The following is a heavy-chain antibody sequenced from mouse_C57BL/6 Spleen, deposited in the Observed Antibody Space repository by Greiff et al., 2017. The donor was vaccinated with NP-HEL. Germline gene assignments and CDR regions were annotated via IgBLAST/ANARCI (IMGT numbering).Heavy chain of an antibody. CDR1: GYTFTSYW. D-gene: IGHD2-4*01. V-gene: IGHV1-5*01. Sequence: VHVKQSGTVLARPGASVKMSCKTSGYTFTSYWMHWVKQRPGQGLEWIGAIYPGNSDTSYNQKFKGKAKLTAVTSASTAYMELSSLTNEDSAVYYCTRSGDYPYYAMDYWGQGTSVTVSS. CDR2: IYPGNSDT. J-gene: IGHJ4*01. CDR3: TRSGDYPYYAMDY.